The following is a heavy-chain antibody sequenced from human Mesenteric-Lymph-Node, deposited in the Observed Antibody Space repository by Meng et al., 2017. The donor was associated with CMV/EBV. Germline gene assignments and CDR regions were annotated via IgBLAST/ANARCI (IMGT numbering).Heavy chain of an antibody. CDR1: GFTFSIYA. CDR2: IYSAGST. Sequence: GGSLRLSCAASGFTFSIYAMTWVRQAPGKGLEWVSVIYSAGSTYYADSVKGRFTISRDTSKNTLYLQMNGLSAEDSAIYYCARAPSSGWYYFDSWGQGTLVTVSS. D-gene: IGHD6-19*01. J-gene: IGHJ4*02. CDR3: ARAPSSGWYYFDS. V-gene: IGHV3-53*01.